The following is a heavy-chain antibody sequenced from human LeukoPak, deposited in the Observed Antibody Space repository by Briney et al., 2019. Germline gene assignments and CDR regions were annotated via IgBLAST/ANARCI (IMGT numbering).Heavy chain of an antibody. CDR3: ARFDYGGNYPFDY. Sequence: ASVKVSCKASGYTFTSYYMHWVPQAPGQGLEWMGIINPSGGSTSYAQKSQGRVTMTRDKSTSTVYMELSSLRSEDTAVYYCARFDYGGNYPFDYWGEGTLVTVSS. D-gene: IGHD4/OR15-4a*01. V-gene: IGHV1-46*01. J-gene: IGHJ4*02. CDR1: GYTFTSYY. CDR2: INPSGGST.